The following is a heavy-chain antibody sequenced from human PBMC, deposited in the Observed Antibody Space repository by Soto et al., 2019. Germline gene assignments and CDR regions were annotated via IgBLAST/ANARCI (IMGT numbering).Heavy chain of an antibody. J-gene: IGHJ4*02. CDR2: ISGSGGST. V-gene: IGHV3-23*01. Sequence: GGSLRLSCAASGFTFSSYAMSWVRQAPGKGLEWVSAISGSGGSTYYADSVKGRFTISRDNSKNTLYLQMNSLRAGDTAVYYCAKERRPYYDFWSGSAADYWGQGTLVTVSS. CDR3: AKERRPYYDFWSGSAADY. D-gene: IGHD3-3*01. CDR1: GFTFSSYA.